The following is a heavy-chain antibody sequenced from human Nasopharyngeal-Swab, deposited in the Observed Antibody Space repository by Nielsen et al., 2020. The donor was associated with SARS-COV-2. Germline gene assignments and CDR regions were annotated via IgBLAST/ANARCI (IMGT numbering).Heavy chain of an antibody. Sequence: GGSLRLSCAASGFTFSSYGMHWVRQAPGKGLEWVAVIWYDGSNKYYADPVKGRFTISRDNSKNTLYLQMNSLRAEDTAVYYCARDSSSWYRAPLDVWGQGTTVTVSS. CDR1: GFTFSSYG. CDR2: IWYDGSNK. CDR3: ARDSSSWYRAPLDV. J-gene: IGHJ6*02. V-gene: IGHV3-33*01. D-gene: IGHD6-13*01.